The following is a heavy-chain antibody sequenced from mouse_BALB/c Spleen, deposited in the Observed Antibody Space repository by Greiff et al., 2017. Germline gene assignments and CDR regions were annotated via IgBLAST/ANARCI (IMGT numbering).Heavy chain of an antibody. V-gene: IGHV5-6*01. CDR1: GFTFSSYG. CDR3: ARHEDNWDYFDY. CDR2: ISSGGSYT. J-gene: IGHJ2*01. Sequence: EVQVVESGGDLVKPGGSLKLSCAASGFTFSSYGMSWVRQTPDKRLEWVATISSGGSYTYYPDSVKGRFTISRDNAKNTLYLQMSSLKSEDTAMYYCARHEDNWDYFDYWGQGTTLTVSS. D-gene: IGHD4-1*01.